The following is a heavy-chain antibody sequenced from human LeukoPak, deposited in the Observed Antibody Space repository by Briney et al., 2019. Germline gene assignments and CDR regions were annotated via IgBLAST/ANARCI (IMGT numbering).Heavy chain of an antibody. D-gene: IGHD2-21*01. J-gene: IGHJ6*02. Sequence: GGSLRLSCAASGFTFSSYGMHWVRQAPGKGLEWVAVIPYDGSNKYYADSVKGRLTISRDNSKNTLYLQMNSLRAEDTAVYYCAKASRLIYYYYGMDVWGQGTTVTVSS. V-gene: IGHV3-30*18. CDR1: GFTFSSYG. CDR3: AKASRLIYYYYGMDV. CDR2: IPYDGSNK.